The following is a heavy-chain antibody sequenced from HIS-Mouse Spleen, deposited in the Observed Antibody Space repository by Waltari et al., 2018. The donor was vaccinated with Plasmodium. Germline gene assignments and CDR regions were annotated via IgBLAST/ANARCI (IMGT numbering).Heavy chain of an antibody. J-gene: IGHJ4*02. CDR2: IYYSGST. V-gene: IGHV4-39*01. Sequence: QLQLQESGPGLVKPSETLSPTCTVSGGPISSSRYYWGWIRQPPGKGREWIGSIYYSGSTYYNPSLKSRVTISVDTSKNQFSLKLSSVTAADTAVYYCARRGGSYYYFDYWGQGTLVTVSS. D-gene: IGHD1-26*01. CDR1: GGPISSSRYY. CDR3: ARRGGSYYYFDY.